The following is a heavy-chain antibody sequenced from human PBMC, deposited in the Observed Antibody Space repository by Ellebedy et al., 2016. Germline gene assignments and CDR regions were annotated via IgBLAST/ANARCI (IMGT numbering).Heavy chain of an antibody. D-gene: IGHD2-2*01. CDR3: VRERSVGVPPATHWFDP. CDR2: TYYRSKWSN. V-gene: IGHV6-1*01. Sequence: SQTLSLTCXISGDSVSSNSVTWNWIRQSPSRGLEWLGRTYYRSKWSNDYAVSVRSRITINPDTSDNQFSLKLSSVTATDTAVYYCVRERSVGVPPATHWFDPWGQGTLVTVSS. CDR1: GDSVSSNSVT. J-gene: IGHJ5*02.